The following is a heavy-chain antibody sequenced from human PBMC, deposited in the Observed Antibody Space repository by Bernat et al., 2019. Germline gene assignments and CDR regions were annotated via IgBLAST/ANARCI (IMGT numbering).Heavy chain of an antibody. Sequence: QVQLVESGGGVVQPGRSLRLSCAASGFTFSSHALHWVRQAPGKGLEWVALISYGGSNTYFADSVKGRFTISRDNSKNTLYLQMNSPRAEDTAVYYCAKDVGYSGSLRYFDYWGQGTLVTVSS. D-gene: IGHD5-12*01. V-gene: IGHV3-30*18. J-gene: IGHJ4*02. CDR1: GFTFSSHA. CDR3: AKDVGYSGSLRYFDY. CDR2: ISYGGSNT.